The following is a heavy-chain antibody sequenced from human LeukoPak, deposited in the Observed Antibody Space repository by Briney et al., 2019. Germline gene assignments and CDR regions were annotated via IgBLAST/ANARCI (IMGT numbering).Heavy chain of an antibody. CDR1: GYTFTDYY. V-gene: IGHV1-2*02. Sequence: ASVKVSCKASGYTFTDYYMYWVRQAPGQGLEWVGWINPTSGGTSYAQKFQGRVTMTGVTSISTAYMELNRLRSDDTAVYYCASAYSGNDLSQLDYWGQGTLVTVSS. J-gene: IGHJ4*02. CDR2: INPTSGGT. CDR3: ASAYSGNDLSQLDY. D-gene: IGHD5-12*01.